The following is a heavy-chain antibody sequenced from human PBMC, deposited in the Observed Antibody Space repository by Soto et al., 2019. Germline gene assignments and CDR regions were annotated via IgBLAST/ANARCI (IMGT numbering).Heavy chain of an antibody. V-gene: IGHV2-5*02. CDR3: AYLTITYGGVIGLDAFDI. CDR2: IYWDNDK. J-gene: IGHJ3*02. D-gene: IGHD3-16*02. CDR1: GFSLIPVGVG. Sequence: QITLKESAPTLVQPTQTLTLTCTFSGFSLIPVGVGVGWIRQPPGKALEWVAVIYWDNDKRYNPSLNSRLSITKDTSRNQVVLTMTSMDPVDTGTYFCAYLTITYGGVIGLDAFDIWGQGTLVTVSS.